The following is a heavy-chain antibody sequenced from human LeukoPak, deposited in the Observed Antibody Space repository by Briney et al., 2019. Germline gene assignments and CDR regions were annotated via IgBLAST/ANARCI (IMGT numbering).Heavy chain of an antibody. CDR1: GGSISSYY. CDR3: ARQRQKLPDLLFDY. D-gene: IGHD6-13*01. V-gene: IGHV4-59*08. Sequence: SETLSLTCTVSGGSISSYYWSWIRQPPGKGLEWIGFIYYSGSTNYNPSLKSRVTMSVDTSKNQFSLNLSSVTAADTAVYYCARQRQKLPDLLFDYWGQGTLVTVSS. CDR2: IYYSGST. J-gene: IGHJ4*02.